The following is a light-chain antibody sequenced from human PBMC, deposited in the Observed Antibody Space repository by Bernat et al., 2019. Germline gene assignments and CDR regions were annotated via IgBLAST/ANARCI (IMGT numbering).Light chain of an antibody. Sequence: EIVLTQSPGTLSLSPGERATLSCRASQSVSISYLAWYQQKPGQAPRPLIYGASSRATGIPDKFSGSGLGTDFTLTISRLEPEDFAVYYCQQYGSSPLTFGGGTKVEIK. CDR2: GAS. V-gene: IGKV3-20*01. CDR3: QQYGSSPLT. J-gene: IGKJ4*01. CDR1: QSVSISY.